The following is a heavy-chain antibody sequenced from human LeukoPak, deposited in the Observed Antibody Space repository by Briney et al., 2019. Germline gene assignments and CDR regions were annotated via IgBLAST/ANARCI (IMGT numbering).Heavy chain of an antibody. CDR3: ARDCSGGSCYNDY. CDR1: GYTFTRHG. CDR2: ISAYNGNT. Sequence: ASVKVSCKTSGYTFTRHGISWVRQAPGQGLGWMGWISAYNGNTNYAQKFQGRVTMTTDTSTSTAYMELTSLRSDDTAVYYCARDCSGGSCYNDYWGQGTLVTVSS. J-gene: IGHJ4*02. V-gene: IGHV1-18*01. D-gene: IGHD2-15*01.